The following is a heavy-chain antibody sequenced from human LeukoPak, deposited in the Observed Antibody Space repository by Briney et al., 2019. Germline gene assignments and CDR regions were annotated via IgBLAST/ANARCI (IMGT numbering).Heavy chain of an antibody. CDR3: ARAERGIDSGSHQDY. CDR2: ISSNGGNT. CDR1: GFAFSNYA. J-gene: IGHJ4*02. D-gene: IGHD1-26*01. Sequence: PGGSLRLSCAASGFAFSNYAMHWVRQAPGKGLEYVSAISSNGGNTYYANSVKGRFTIARDNSKNMLYLQMGSLRAEDMAMYYCARAERGIDSGSHQDYWGQGTLVIVSS. V-gene: IGHV3-64*01.